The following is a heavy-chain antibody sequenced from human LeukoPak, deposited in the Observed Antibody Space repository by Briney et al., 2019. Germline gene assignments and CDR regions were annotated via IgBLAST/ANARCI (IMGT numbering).Heavy chain of an antibody. CDR3: AKDQSIAAPAEYFQH. CDR2: ISYDGSNK. CDR1: GFTFSSYA. Sequence: GGSLRLSCAASGFTFSSYAMHWVRQAPGKGLEWVAVISYDGSNKYYADSVKGRFTISRDNSKNTLYLQMNSLRVEDTAVYYCAKDQSIAAPAEYFQHWGQGTLVTVSS. D-gene: IGHD6-6*01. J-gene: IGHJ1*01. V-gene: IGHV3-30-3*01.